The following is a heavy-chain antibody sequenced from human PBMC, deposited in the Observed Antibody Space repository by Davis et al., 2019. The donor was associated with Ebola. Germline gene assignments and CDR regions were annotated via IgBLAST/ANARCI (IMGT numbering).Heavy chain of an antibody. V-gene: IGHV4-34*01. CDR3: ARGKGYTAANWFDP. Sequence: SETLSLTCTVSGGSISSYYWSWIRQPPGKGLEWIGEINHSGSTNYNPSLKSRVTISVDTSKNQFSLKLSSVTAADTAVYYCARGKGYTAANWFDPWGQGTLVTVSS. J-gene: IGHJ5*02. D-gene: IGHD5-24*01. CDR1: GGSISSYY. CDR2: INHSGST.